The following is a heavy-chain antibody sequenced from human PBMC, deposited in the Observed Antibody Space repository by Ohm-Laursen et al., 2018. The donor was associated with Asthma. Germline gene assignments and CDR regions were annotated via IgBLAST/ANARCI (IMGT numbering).Heavy chain of an antibody. V-gene: IGHV3-9*01. CDR2: ISWNSGSI. CDR1: GFTFSSYA. J-gene: IGHJ4*02. CDR3: AKGGMTTVTEVDY. D-gene: IGHD4-17*01. Sequence: SLRLSCTASGFTFSSYAMHWVRQAPGKGLEWVSGISWNSGSIGYADSVKGRFTISRDNAKNSLYLQMNSLRAEDTALYYCAKGGMTTVTEVDYWGQGTLVTVSS.